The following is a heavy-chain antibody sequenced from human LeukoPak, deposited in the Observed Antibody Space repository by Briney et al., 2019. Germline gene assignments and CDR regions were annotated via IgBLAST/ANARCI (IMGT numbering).Heavy chain of an antibody. J-gene: IGHJ6*02. V-gene: IGHV1-69*13. Sequence: GASVKVSCKASGGTFSSYAISWVRQAPGQGLEWMGGIIPIFGTANYAQKFQGRVTITADESTSTAYMELSSLRSEDTAVYYCASPEGVRGVHSYGMDVWGQGTTVTVSS. D-gene: IGHD3-10*01. CDR3: ASPEGVRGVHSYGMDV. CDR2: IIPIFGTA. CDR1: GGTFSSYA.